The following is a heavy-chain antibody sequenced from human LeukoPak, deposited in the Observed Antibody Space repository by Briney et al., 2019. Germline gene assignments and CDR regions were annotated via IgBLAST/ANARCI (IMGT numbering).Heavy chain of an antibody. V-gene: IGHV4/OR15-8*01. J-gene: IGHJ4*02. Sequence: SETLSLTCTVSGGSLGDSKTWGWVRQPPGEGLEWIGNSHNDGRPAPSPSLRSRITLSLDTSTNQFSLKLKYVTAAGTAVYYCARVLTAAGLDFWGQGILVTISS. CDR1: GGSLGDSKT. CDR2: SHNDGRP. D-gene: IGHD6-25*01. CDR3: ARVLTAAGLDF.